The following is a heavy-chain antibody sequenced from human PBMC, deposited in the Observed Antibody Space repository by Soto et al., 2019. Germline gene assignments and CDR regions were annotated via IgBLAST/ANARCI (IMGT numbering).Heavy chain of an antibody. CDR3: ARALMRFLDWIPENYYYGMDV. D-gene: IGHD3-3*01. V-gene: IGHV1-2*02. J-gene: IGHJ6*02. CDR1: GYTFTSYD. Sequence: ASVKVSCKASGYTFTSYDIHWVRQAPGQGLEWMGWINPNSGGTNYAQKFQGRVTMTRDTSSRTVYMELSRLTSDDTAVYYCARALMRFLDWIPENYYYGMDVWGQGTTVTVSS. CDR2: INPNSGGT.